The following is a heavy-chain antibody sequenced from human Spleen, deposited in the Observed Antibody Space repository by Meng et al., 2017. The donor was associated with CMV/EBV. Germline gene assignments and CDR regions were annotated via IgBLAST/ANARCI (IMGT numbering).Heavy chain of an antibody. D-gene: IGHD3-22*01. Sequence: GGSLRLSCAASGFTFSSHEMNWVRQAPGKGLEWLSYISSSGDTIYYADSVKGRFTISRDNAKHSLYLQMNSLRAEDTAVYYCAKVHDSSGYYMAGWFDPWGQGTLVTVSS. J-gene: IGHJ5*02. CDR2: ISSSGDTI. CDR1: GFTFSSHE. CDR3: AKVHDSSGYYMAGWFDP. V-gene: IGHV3-48*03.